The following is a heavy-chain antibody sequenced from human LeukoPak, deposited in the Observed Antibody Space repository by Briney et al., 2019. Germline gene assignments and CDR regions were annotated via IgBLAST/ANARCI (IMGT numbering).Heavy chain of an antibody. CDR3: IREVQVRASASLGL. CDR1: GVSISGDW. Sequence: GGALRLSCAASGVSISGDWMHWVRQAAREGRVWVSRMNSGGTAINYADSVKGRFTISRDNVDNTLHLQMNSLRVEDTAVYYCIREVQVRASASLGLWGQGTLVTVSS. D-gene: IGHD3-16*01. J-gene: IGHJ4*01. CDR2: MNSGGTAI. V-gene: IGHV3-74*01.